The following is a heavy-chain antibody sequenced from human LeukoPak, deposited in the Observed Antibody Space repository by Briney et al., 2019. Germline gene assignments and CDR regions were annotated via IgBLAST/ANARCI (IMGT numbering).Heavy chain of an antibody. CDR1: GYTFTSYD. D-gene: IGHD3-3*01. V-gene: IGHV1-8*01. J-gene: IGHJ4*02. Sequence: ASVKVSCKASGYTFTSYDINWVRQATGQGLESMGWMNPNSGNTGYAQRFQGRVTMTRNTSISTAYMELSSLRSEDTAVYYCARGLNDFGVVRGYWGQGTLVTVSS. CDR2: MNPNSGNT. CDR3: ARGLNDFGVVRGY.